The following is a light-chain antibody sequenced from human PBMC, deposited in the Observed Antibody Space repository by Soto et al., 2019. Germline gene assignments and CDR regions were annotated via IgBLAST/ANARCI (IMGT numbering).Light chain of an antibody. J-gene: IGKJ5*01. Sequence: EIVLTQSPGTLSLSPGQRATLSCGASQRLSASDIAWYQQKPGQAPKFLIYGVSSRATGIPDRFSGSGSGTDFTLTISRLEPEDFAVYHCQQYGSSPLITFGHGTRLEIK. CDR1: QRLSASD. CDR2: GVS. V-gene: IGKV3-20*01. CDR3: QQYGSSPLIT.